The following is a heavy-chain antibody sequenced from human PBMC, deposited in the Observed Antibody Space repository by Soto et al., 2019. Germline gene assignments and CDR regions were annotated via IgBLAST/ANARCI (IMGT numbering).Heavy chain of an antibody. Sequence: QVQLVQSGAEVKKPGASVKVSCKASGYTFTSYAMHWVRQAPGQRLEWMGWINAGNGNTKYSQKFQGRVTITRDTSASTAYMELSSLRSEDTAVYYCARVPLVPAAMRSGGGCFDPWGQGTLVTVSS. CDR2: INAGNGNT. J-gene: IGHJ5*02. D-gene: IGHD2-2*01. V-gene: IGHV1-3*01. CDR1: GYTFTSYA. CDR3: ARVPLVPAAMRSGGGCFDP.